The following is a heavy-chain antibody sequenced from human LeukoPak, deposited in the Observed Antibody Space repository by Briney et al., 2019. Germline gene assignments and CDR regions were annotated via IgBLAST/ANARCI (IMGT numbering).Heavy chain of an antibody. D-gene: IGHD2-2*01. CDR1: GGSISSYY. V-gene: IGHV4-59*01. Sequence: PSETLSLTCTVSGGSISSYYWSWIRQPPGKGLEWIGYIYYSGSTNYNPSLKSRVTISADTSKNQFSLKLSSVTAADTAVYYCARGESYREYLQNWFDPWGQGTLVTVSS. CDR3: ARGESYREYLQNWFDP. CDR2: IYYSGST. J-gene: IGHJ5*02.